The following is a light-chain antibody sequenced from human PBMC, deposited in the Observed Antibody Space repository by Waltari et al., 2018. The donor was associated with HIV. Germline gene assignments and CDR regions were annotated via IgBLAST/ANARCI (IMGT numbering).Light chain of an antibody. J-gene: IGKJ1*01. CDR1: QPVSSSH. Sequence: DTALTQSPGTLSLSPGEGAILSCRTSQPVSSSHLAWYKQKPGQAPRLLVYGASTRAAGIPDRFSGSGSGADFTLSISRLEPEDFAVYYCHQYGSLPETFGQGTKV. CDR2: GAS. CDR3: HQYGSLPET. V-gene: IGKV3-20*01.